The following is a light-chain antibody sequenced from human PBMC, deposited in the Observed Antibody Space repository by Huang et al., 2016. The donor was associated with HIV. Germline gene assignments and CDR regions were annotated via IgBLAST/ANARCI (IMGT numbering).Light chain of an antibody. CDR1: QDISSF. J-gene: IGKJ5*01. V-gene: IGKV1-9*01. CDR2: DAS. Sequence: IQLTQSPSSLAASVGDRVTITCRASQDISSFLAWYQQEPGKAPKLLIYDASTLQSGVTSMFSGSGSGTDFTLTISSLQPEDFATYYCQQLNSYPPAFGQGTRLEIK. CDR3: QQLNSYPPA.